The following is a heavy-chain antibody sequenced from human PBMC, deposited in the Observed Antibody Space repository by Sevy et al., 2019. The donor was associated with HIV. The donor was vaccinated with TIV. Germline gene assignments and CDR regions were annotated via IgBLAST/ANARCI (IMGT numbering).Heavy chain of an antibody. CDR1: GFTFSNYA. Sequence: GGSLRLSCAATGFTFSNYAMHWVRQAPGKGMEWVAIIWSDGAYQYHGDAVKGRFTISRDNSKNTPYLQMNNVRVEDTAVYYCARGGYSYDNAAYYALDSWGQGTLVTVSS. D-gene: IGHD3-22*01. J-gene: IGHJ4*02. CDR2: IWSDGAYQ. V-gene: IGHV3-33*01. CDR3: ARGGYSYDNAAYYALDS.